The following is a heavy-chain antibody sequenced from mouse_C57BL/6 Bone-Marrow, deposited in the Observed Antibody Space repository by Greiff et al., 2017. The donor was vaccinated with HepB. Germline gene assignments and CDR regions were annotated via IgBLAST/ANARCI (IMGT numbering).Heavy chain of an antibody. CDR1: GYSITSGYY. Sequence: DVQLQESGPGLVKPSQSLSLTCSVTGYSITSGYYWNWIRQFPGNKLEWMGYISYDGSNNYNPSLKNRISITRDTSKNQFFLKLNSVTTEDTATYYCAREDYYYGSSSWFAYWGQGTLVTVSA. CDR2: ISYDGSN. D-gene: IGHD1-1*01. J-gene: IGHJ3*01. V-gene: IGHV3-6*01. CDR3: AREDYYYGSSSWFAY.